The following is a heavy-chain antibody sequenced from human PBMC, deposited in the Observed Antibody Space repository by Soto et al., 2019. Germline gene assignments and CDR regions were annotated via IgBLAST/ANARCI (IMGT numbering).Heavy chain of an antibody. CDR2: SSASSATI. CDR3: VRVISTYEAFDF. V-gene: IGHV3-48*01. CDR1: GFTFSTYA. J-gene: IGHJ4*02. D-gene: IGHD2-2*01. Sequence: EVQLVESGGGVVQPGGSLRLSCAASGFTFSTYAMTWVRQAPGKGPEWISYSSASSATIYYADSVKGRFTISRDSAKNSLYLQMNGLRAEDTAVYYCVRVISTYEAFDFWGQGTLVTVSS.